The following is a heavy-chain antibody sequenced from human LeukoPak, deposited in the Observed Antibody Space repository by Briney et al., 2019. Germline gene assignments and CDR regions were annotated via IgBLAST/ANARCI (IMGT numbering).Heavy chain of an antibody. CDR1: GGSISSGGYY. V-gene: IGHV4-30-2*01. Sequence: SETLSLTCTVSGGSISSGGYYWSWIRQPPGKGLEWIGFIYHTGSNYYNPSLKSRVTMSVDRSKNQFSLKLSSVTAADTAVYYCARHYGSSSSWYIGAFDIWGQGTMVTVSS. CDR3: ARHYGSSSSWYIGAFDI. J-gene: IGHJ3*02. D-gene: IGHD6-13*01. CDR2: IYHTGSN.